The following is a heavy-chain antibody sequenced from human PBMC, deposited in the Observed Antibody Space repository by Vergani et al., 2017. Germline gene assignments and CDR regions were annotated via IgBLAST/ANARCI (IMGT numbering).Heavy chain of an antibody. CDR3: ARGYCSGGSCPNYYYYGLDV. CDR2: IYTSGST. V-gene: IGHV4-4*07. J-gene: IGHJ6*02. CDR1: GGSISSYY. D-gene: IGHD2-15*01. Sequence: QVQLQESGLGLVKPSQTLSLTCTVSGGSISSYYWSWIRQPAGKGLEWIGRIYTSGSTNYNPSLKSRVTMSVDTSKNQFSLKLSSVTAADTAVYYCARGYCSGGSCPNYYYYGLDVWGQGTMVTVSS.